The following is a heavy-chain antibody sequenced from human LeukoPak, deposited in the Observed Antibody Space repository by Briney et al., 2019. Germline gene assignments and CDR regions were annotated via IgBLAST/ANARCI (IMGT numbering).Heavy chain of an antibody. CDR3: ARHLTPDYYDSSGEGNY. CDR2: INPNSGGT. D-gene: IGHD3-22*01. J-gene: IGHJ4*02. V-gene: IGHV1-2*02. Sequence: ASVKVSCKASGYTFTGYYMHWVRQAPGQGLEWMGWINPNSGGTNYAQKFQGRVTMTRDTSISTAYMELSRLRSDDTAVYYCARHLTPDYYDSSGEGNYWGQGTLVTVSS. CDR1: GYTFTGYY.